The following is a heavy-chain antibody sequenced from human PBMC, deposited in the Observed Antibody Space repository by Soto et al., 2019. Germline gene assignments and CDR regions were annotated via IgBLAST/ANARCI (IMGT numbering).Heavy chain of an antibody. D-gene: IGHD5-12*01. Sequence: GGSLRLSCAASGFTFSSYEMDWVRQAPGKGLEWVAYISSSGTILYGDSVKGRFTISRDNTDNSLYLQMNSLTAEDTAVYYCTKEKSVMYSGYDAFDVWRRGTMVTVSS. CDR3: TKEKSVMYSGYDAFDV. CDR2: ISSSGTI. V-gene: IGHV3-48*03. J-gene: IGHJ3*01. CDR1: GFTFSSYE.